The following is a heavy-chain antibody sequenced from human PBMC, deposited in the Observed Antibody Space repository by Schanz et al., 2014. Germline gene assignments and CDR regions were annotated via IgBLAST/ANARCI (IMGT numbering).Heavy chain of an antibody. J-gene: IGHJ4*02. CDR2: ISHDGNNK. CDR1: GFTFGSYP. CDR3: ARVVAAAPQGCNY. V-gene: IGHV3-30*04. Sequence: QVQLVESGGGVVQPGRSLRLSCAASGFTFGSYPIYWVRQAPGKGLEWVAVISHDGNNKYYGDSVKGRFTISRDNSKNTVYLLMNSLRVEDTAVYYCARVVAAAPQGCNYWGRGTLVTVSS. D-gene: IGHD2-15*01.